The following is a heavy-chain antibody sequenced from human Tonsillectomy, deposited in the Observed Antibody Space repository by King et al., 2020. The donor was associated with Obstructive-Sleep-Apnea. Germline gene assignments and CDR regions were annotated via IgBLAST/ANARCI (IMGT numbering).Heavy chain of an antibody. D-gene: IGHD5-18*01. CDR2: IFSNDEK. Sequence: TLKESGPVLVKPTKTLTLTCTVSGFSLSTARMGVSCIRQPPGKSLEWLAHIFSNDEKSYSTSLKSRLTISKDTSKSQVVLTMTNMDPVDTATYYCARSKNTAMVSYYGMDVWGQGTTVTVSS. CDR3: ARSKNTAMVSYYGMDV. J-gene: IGHJ6*02. V-gene: IGHV2-26*01. CDR1: GFSLSTARMG.